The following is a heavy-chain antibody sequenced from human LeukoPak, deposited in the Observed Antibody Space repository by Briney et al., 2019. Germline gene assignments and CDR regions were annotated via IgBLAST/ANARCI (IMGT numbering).Heavy chain of an antibody. V-gene: IGHV3-48*03. Sequence: GGSLRLSCAASGFTFSSYEMNWVRQAPGKGLEWVSYISSSGSTIYYADSVKGRFTISRGNAKNSLYLQMNSLRAEDTAVYYCARDLGAVAGHFDYWGQGTLVTVSS. CDR2: ISSSGSTI. D-gene: IGHD6-19*01. CDR1: GFTFSSYE. J-gene: IGHJ4*02. CDR3: ARDLGAVAGHFDY.